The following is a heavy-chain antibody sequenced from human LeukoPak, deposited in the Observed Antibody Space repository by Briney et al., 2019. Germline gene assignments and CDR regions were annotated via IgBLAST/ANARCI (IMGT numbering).Heavy chain of an antibody. J-gene: IGHJ1*01. CDR3: AYSSGYYH. CDR2: ITSNGGST. V-gene: IGHV3-64D*06. D-gene: IGHD3-22*01. Sequence: GGSLRLSCSASGFTFSLYAMHWVRQAPGRGLEYVSAITSNGGSTYYADSVKGRFTISRDNSKNTLYLHMSTLKPEDTAVYYCAYSSGYYHWGQGTLVTVSS. CDR1: GFTFSLYA.